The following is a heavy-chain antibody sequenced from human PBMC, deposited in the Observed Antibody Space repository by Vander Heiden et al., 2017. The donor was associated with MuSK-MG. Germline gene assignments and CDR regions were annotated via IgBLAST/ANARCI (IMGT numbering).Heavy chain of an antibody. V-gene: IGHV3-48*03. Sequence: EVQLVESGGGLVQPGGSLRLSCAASGFTFSSYEMNWVRQAPGKGLEWVSYISSSGSTIYYADSVKGRVTISRDNAKNSLYLQMNSLRAEDTAVYYCARETLLDSSGLRGGFDYWGQGTMVTVYS. CDR1: GFTFSSYE. CDR2: ISSSGSTI. J-gene: IGHJ4*02. D-gene: IGHD6-19*01. CDR3: ARETLLDSSGLRGGFDY.